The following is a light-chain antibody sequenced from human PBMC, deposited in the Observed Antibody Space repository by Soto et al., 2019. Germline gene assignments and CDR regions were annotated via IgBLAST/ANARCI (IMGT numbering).Light chain of an antibody. J-gene: IGKJ1*01. V-gene: IGKV2-28*01. CDR2: LGS. Sequence: TQSPSSLPVTPGEPASISCRSSQSLLHSNGYNYLDWYLQKPGQSPQLLIYLGSNRASGVPDRFSGSGSGTDFTLKISRVEAEDVGVYYCMQALQTPPTFGQGTKVEIK. CDR3: MQALQTPPT. CDR1: QSLLHSNGYNY.